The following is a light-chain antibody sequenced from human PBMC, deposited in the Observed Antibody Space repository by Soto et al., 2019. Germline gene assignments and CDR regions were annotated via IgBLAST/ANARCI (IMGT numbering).Light chain of an antibody. CDR3: QQRSNWPPSIT. Sequence: DIVLTQSPATLSLPPGDRPTLSCRASQSVTTFLAWYQQKPGQAPRLLIYDASDRAPGIPARFSGSGSATDFTLTINKLEPEDFAVYYCQQRSNWPPSITCGQGTRLEIK. CDR1: QSVTTF. CDR2: DAS. V-gene: IGKV3-11*01. J-gene: IGKJ5*01.